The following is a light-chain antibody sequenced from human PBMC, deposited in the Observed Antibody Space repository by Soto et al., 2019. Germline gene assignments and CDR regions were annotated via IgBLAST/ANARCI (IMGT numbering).Light chain of an antibody. CDR3: SSYSTSSPWV. V-gene: IGLV2-14*01. J-gene: IGLJ3*02. Sequence: QPVLTQPASVSGSPGQSITISCTGTSSDVGGYNYVSWYQQYPGKAPKLMIHDVTNRPSGVSNRFSGSKSGNTASLTISGLQAEDEADYYCSSYSTSSPWVFGGGTKLTVL. CDR1: SSDVGGYNY. CDR2: DVT.